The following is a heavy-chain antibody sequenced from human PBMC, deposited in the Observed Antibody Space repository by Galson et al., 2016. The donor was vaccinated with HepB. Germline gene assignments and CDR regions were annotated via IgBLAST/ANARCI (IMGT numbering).Heavy chain of an antibody. J-gene: IGHJ4*02. CDR3: ARALNVHSSSWNDLTINY. V-gene: IGHV3-30-3*01. Sequence: SLRLSCAASGFTFSTYAMHWVRQAPGRGLEWVTVISSDGNNKYYADSVKGRFTISRDNSKNRLYLQLKGLRTEDTGVYYCARALNVHSSSWNDLTINYWGQGTLVTVSS. D-gene: IGHD1-1*01. CDR2: ISSDGNNK. CDR1: GFTFSTYA.